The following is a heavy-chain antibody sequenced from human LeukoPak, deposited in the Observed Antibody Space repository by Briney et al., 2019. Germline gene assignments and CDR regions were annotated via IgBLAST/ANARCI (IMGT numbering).Heavy chain of an antibody. CDR3: ARHGGYHSPIDY. CDR2: IYYTGGT. V-gene: IGHV4-59*08. CDR1: AGSITNYY. Sequence: SETLSLTCTVSAGSITNYYWSWIRQPPGKGLEWIGYIYYTGGTNYNPSLKSRVSISVDTSKNQFSLKLSSVTAADTAVYYCARHGGYHSPIDYWGQGTLVTVSS. D-gene: IGHD3-22*01. J-gene: IGHJ4*02.